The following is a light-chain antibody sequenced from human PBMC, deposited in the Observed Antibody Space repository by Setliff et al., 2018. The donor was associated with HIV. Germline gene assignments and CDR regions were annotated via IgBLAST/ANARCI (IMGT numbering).Light chain of an antibody. CDR1: NIGSKS. CDR2: YDN. J-gene: IGLJ2*01. CDR3: QVWDSSSDHAV. Sequence: SYELTQPPSVSVAPGKTARITCGGSNIGSKSVHWYHQKPGQAPVLVTYYDNDRPSGIPERFSGSTSGNTATLTISRVEAGDEADYYCQVWDSSSDHAVFGGGTKVTVL. V-gene: IGLV3-21*04.